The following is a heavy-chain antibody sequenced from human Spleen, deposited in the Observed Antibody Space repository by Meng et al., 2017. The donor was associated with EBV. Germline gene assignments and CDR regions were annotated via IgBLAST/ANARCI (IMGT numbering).Heavy chain of an antibody. V-gene: IGHV4-59*11. CDR1: GGSNSKHY. CDR2: IYNIGRT. Sequence: QVTLLEQGPGLVKPSETLSLTCPVSGGSNSKHYWSWIRQPPGKGLEWIGYIYNIGRTNYNPSLKSRVTISIDTSNNQFSLKLSSVTAADTAVYYCARWPRGGELPLITFDSWGQGTLVTVSS. CDR3: ARWPRGGELPLITFDS. D-gene: IGHD1-7*01. J-gene: IGHJ4*02.